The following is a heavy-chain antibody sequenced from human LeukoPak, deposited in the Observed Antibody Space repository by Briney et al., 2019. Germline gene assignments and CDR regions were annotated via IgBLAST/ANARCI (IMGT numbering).Heavy chain of an antibody. CDR3: AKDAATHGWFDP. D-gene: IGHD6-25*01. CDR2: IQNDETKK. Sequence: PGGSLRLSCAASGFRFSSYGMNWVRQAPGNGLEWVSFIQNDETKKCYADFVKGRFTISRENSVNTLYLQMDSLRPEDTAVYYYAKDAATHGWFDPWGQGTLVTVSS. CDR1: GFRFSSYG. V-gene: IGHV3-30*02. J-gene: IGHJ5*02.